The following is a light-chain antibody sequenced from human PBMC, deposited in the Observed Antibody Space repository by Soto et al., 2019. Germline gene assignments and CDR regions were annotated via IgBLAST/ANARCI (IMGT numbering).Light chain of an antibody. Sequence: EIVLTQSPGTLSLSPCERSTLSCRASQSVSSTYLIWYQQKPGQAPRLLIYGASSRATGAPDRFSGGGSGTDFTLTISRLEPEDFAVYYCQQYNNWPITIGQGTRLEIK. CDR3: QQYNNWPIT. V-gene: IGKV3-20*01. J-gene: IGKJ5*01. CDR1: QSVSSTY. CDR2: GAS.